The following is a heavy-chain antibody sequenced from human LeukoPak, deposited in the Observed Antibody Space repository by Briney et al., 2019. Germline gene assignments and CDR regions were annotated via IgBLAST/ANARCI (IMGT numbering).Heavy chain of an antibody. CDR1: GFTFSSYA. CDR3: AKEYAEFDCSSTSCYVYYYYGMDV. V-gene: IGHV3-23*01. CDR2: ISGSGGST. J-gene: IGHJ6*02. D-gene: IGHD2-2*01. Sequence: GGSLRLSCAASGFTFSSYAMSWVRQAPGKGLEWVSAISGSGGSTYYADSVKGRFTISRDNSKNTLYLQMNSLRAEDTAVYYCAKEYAEFDCSSTSCYVYYYYGMDVWGQGTTVTVSS.